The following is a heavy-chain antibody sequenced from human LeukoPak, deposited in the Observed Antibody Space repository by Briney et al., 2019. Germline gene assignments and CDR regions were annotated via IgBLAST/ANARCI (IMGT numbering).Heavy chain of an antibody. J-gene: IGHJ4*02. Sequence: ASVKVSCKVPGYTLTELSMHWVRQAPGKGPEWMGGFDPEDGETIYAQKFQGRVTMTEDTSTDTAYMELSSLRSEDTAVYYCATDHSGSYRIDYWGQGTLATVSS. CDR3: ATDHSGSYRIDY. CDR1: GYTLTELS. V-gene: IGHV1-24*01. D-gene: IGHD1-26*01. CDR2: FDPEDGET.